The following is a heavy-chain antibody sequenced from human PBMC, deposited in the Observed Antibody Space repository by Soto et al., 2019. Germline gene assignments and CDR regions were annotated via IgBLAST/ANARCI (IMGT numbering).Heavy chain of an antibody. J-gene: IGHJ4*02. V-gene: IGHV3-23*01. CDR3: AKDRPIAARQRRTFDS. D-gene: IGHD6-6*01. Sequence: EVQLLESGGGLVQPGGSLRLSCAASGFTFSSYAMSWVRQAPGKWLEWVSAISGSGGSTYYADSVKGRFTISRDNSKNTLYLQMNSLRAEDTAVYYCAKDRPIAARQRRTFDSWGQGTLVTVSS. CDR1: GFTFSSYA. CDR2: ISGSGGST.